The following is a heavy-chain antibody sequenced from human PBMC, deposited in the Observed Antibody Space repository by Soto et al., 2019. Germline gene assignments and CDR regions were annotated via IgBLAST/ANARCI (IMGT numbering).Heavy chain of an antibody. CDR3: AKVPSSSWGGHWYYFDC. CDR1: GFTFSSYG. Sequence: QVQLVESGGGVVQPGRSLRLSCAASGFTFSSYGMHWVRQAPGKGLEWVAVISHDGRYKYYADSVKGRFTISRDNSRNTLDLQMNSLRAEDTALYYCAKVPSSSWGGHWYYFDCWGQGTLVTVSS. V-gene: IGHV3-30*18. J-gene: IGHJ4*02. CDR2: ISHDGRYK. D-gene: IGHD6-13*01.